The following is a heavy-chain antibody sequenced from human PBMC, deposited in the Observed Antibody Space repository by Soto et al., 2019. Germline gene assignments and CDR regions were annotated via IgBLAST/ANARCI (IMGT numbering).Heavy chain of an antibody. CDR3: ASAPSAGTDYYYYGMDV. CDR1: GGSISSYY. Sequence: SETLSLTCTVSGGSISSYYWSWIRQPPGKGLEWIGYIYYSGSTNYNPSLKSRVTISVDTSKNQFSLKLSSVTAADTAVYYCASAPSAGTDYYYYGMDVWGQGTTVTVSS. CDR2: IYYSGST. J-gene: IGHJ6*02. D-gene: IGHD6-13*01. V-gene: IGHV4-59*01.